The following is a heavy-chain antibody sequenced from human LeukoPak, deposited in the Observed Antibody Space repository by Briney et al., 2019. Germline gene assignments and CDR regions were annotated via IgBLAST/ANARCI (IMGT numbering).Heavy chain of an antibody. D-gene: IGHD1-26*01. V-gene: IGHV4-38-2*02. J-gene: IGHJ4*02. Sequence: SETLSLTCTVSGGSISSYYWGWIRQPPGKGLEWIGSIYHSGSTYYNPSLKSRVTISVDTSKNQFSLKLSSVTAADTSVYCCARYSGSYEIDYWGQGTLVTVSS. CDR1: GGSISSYY. CDR3: ARYSGSYEIDY. CDR2: IYHSGST.